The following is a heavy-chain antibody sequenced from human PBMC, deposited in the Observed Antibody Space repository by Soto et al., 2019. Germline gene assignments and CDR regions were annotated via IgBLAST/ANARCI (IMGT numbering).Heavy chain of an antibody. J-gene: IGHJ4*02. CDR3: ASACCLDRDFNS. Sequence: QVQLVQSGAEVKKPGSSVKVSCKASGGTFSSDSFSWVRQAPGQGLEWMGGIIPMFDTPIYAQKFQDRVTITADESTSSAYMQMSSLRSGDTAVYCCASACCLDRDFNSWGQGSLVTVSS. CDR1: GGTFSSDS. V-gene: IGHV1-69*12. CDR2: IIPMFDTP.